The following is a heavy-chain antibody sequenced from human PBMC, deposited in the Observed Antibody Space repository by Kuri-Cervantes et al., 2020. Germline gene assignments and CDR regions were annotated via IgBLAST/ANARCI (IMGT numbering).Heavy chain of an antibody. Sequence: ASVKVSCKASGYTFTSYGISWVRQAPGQRLEWMGWINAGNGNTKYSQKFQGRVTITRDTSASTAYMELSSLRSEDTAVYYCASPYIFRGAMYRGFDYWGQGTLVTVSS. CDR2: INAGNGNT. V-gene: IGHV1-3*01. CDR1: GYTFTSYG. CDR3: ASPYIFRGAMYRGFDY. D-gene: IGHD3-10*01. J-gene: IGHJ4*02.